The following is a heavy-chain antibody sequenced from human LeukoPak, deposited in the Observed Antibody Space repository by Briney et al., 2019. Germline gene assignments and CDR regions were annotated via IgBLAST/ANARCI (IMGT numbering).Heavy chain of an antibody. D-gene: IGHD5-24*01. CDR2: INHSGST. V-gene: IGHV4-34*01. Sequence: TSETLSLTCAVYGGSFSGYYWSWIRQPPGKGLEWIGEINHSGSTNYNPSLKSRVTISVDTSKNQFSLKLSSVTAADTAVYYCARSQVKEGDGYNSRNLVDYWGQGTLVTVSS. J-gene: IGHJ4*02. CDR1: GGSFSGYY. CDR3: ARSQVKEGDGYNSRNLVDY.